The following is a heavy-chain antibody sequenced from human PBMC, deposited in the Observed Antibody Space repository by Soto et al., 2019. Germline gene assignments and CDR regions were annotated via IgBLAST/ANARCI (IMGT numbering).Heavy chain of an antibody. V-gene: IGHV4-34*01. J-gene: IGHJ6*03. D-gene: IGHD4-17*01. CDR1: GGSFSGYY. CDR2: INHSGST. Sequence: SETLSLTCAVYGGSFSGYYWSWIRQPPGKGLEWIGEINHSGSTNYNPSLKSRVTISVDTSKNQFSLKLSSVTAADTAVYYRARADYGDYEYYYYYMDVWGKGTTVTVSS. CDR3: ARADYGDYEYYYYYMDV.